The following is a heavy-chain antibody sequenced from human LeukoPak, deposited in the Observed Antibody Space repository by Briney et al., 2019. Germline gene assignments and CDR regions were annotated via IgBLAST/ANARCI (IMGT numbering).Heavy chain of an antibody. CDR1: GFSLSSCG. CDR3: AKDPLQYGSGSYYFDY. D-gene: IGHD3-10*01. J-gene: IGHJ4*02. CDR2: MFFDGNNK. Sequence: GGSLRLSCAASGFSLSSCGMHWVRQAPGKGLEWVAFMFFDGNNKYYADSVKGRFTISRDSSKNTLYLQMNSLRAEDTAVYYCAKDPLQYGSGSYYFDYWGQGTLVTVSS. V-gene: IGHV3-30*02.